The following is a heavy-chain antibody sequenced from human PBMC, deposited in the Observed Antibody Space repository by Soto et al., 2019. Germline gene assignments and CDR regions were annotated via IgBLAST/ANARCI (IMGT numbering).Heavy chain of an antibody. CDR2: IYWNDDK. J-gene: IGHJ6*02. CDR1: GFSLTTVGLG. V-gene: IGHV2-5*01. CDR3: GHRRESYDYSGLDV. D-gene: IGHD3-16*01. Sequence: QITLKESGPALVKPTQTLTLTCTFSGFSLTTVGLGVAWIRQPPGKALEWLAVIYWNDDKRYNPSLKTRLAITKDTSKNQVVLTMTNMDPVDAATYYCGHRRESYDYSGLDVWGQGTTVTVSS.